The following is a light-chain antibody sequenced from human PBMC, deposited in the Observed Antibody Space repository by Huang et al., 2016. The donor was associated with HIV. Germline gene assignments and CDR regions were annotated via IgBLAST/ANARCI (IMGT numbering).Light chain of an antibody. J-gene: IGKJ5*01. CDR1: QTVSSN. V-gene: IGKV3-15*01. CDR3: QQYNDWLIT. Sequence: EIVMTQSPATRSVSPGARVTLSCRASQTVSSNLAWYQQKRGQAPRRLSYGASTMATGIPARFGGSGSGTEFTLTISSLQSEDFALYYCQQYNDWLITFGQGTRLEIK. CDR2: GAS.